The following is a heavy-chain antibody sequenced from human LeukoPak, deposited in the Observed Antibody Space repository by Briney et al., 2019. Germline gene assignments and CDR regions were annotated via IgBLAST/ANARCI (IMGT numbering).Heavy chain of an antibody. D-gene: IGHD6-19*01. Sequence: SQTLSLTCAISGDSVSSSSAAWNWIRQSPSRGLEWLGRTYYRSKWYNDYAVPVKSRITINPDTSKSQFSLQLNSVTPEDTAVYYCARLSQWLDFPWFDPWGQGTLVTVSS. V-gene: IGHV6-1*01. CDR3: ARLSQWLDFPWFDP. CDR2: TYYRSKWYN. CDR1: GDSVSSSSAA. J-gene: IGHJ5*02.